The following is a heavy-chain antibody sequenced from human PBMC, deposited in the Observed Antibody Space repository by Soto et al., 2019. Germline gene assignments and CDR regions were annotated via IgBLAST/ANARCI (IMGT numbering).Heavy chain of an antibody. Sequence: ASVKVSCKASGYTFTSYYMHWVRQAPGQGLEWMGIINPSGGSTSYAQKFQGRVTMTRDTSTSTVYMELSSLRSEDTAVYYCARGEISNYDYVWGSYRTIDYWGQGTLVTVSS. J-gene: IGHJ4*02. CDR1: GYTFTSYY. CDR3: ARGEISNYDYVWGSYRTIDY. V-gene: IGHV1-46*01. D-gene: IGHD3-16*02. CDR2: INPSGGST.